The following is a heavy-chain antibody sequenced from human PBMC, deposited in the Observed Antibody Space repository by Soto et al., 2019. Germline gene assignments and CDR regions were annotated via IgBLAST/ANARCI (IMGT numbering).Heavy chain of an antibody. D-gene: IGHD3-3*01. V-gene: IGHV4-59*01. Sequence: PSETLSLTCTVSGGSFSSYYWSWIRQPPGKGLEWIGYIYYSGSTNYNPSLKSRVTVSVDTSKNQFSLKLSSVTAADTAVYYCARAYYAFWSGYTTVFDYCGQGTLVTV. J-gene: IGHJ4*02. CDR3: ARAYYAFWSGYTTVFDY. CDR1: GGSFSSYY. CDR2: IYYSGST.